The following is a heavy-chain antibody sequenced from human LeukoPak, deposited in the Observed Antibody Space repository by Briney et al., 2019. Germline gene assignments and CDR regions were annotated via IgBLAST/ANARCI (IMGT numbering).Heavy chain of an antibody. Sequence: GGSLRLSCAASGFIFSDHYLDWVRQAPGKGLEWVGRSRNKDRTYTTEYAASVKGRFTISRDDSKKSLYLQMNSLKTEDTAICYCALTVWDLKLGYWGPGTLVTVSS. V-gene: IGHV3-72*01. D-gene: IGHD1-26*01. CDR2: SRNKDRTYTT. CDR3: ALTVWDLKLGY. CDR1: GFIFSDHY. J-gene: IGHJ4*02.